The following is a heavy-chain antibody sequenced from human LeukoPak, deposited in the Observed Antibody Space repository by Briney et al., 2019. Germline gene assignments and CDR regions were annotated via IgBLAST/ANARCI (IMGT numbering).Heavy chain of an antibody. D-gene: IGHD3-22*01. CDR2: ISSTGST. Sequence: SQTLSLTCTVSGGSISSGGHYWSWIRQPAGKGLEYLGRISSTGSTNYNPSLRSRVTNSADTSKNHFSLKLTSVTAADMAVYYCARFYYYDSSGYHPRYFDHWGPGTLVTVSS. V-gene: IGHV4-61*02. CDR3: ARFYYYDSSGYHPRYFDH. CDR1: GGSISSGGHY. J-gene: IGHJ4*02.